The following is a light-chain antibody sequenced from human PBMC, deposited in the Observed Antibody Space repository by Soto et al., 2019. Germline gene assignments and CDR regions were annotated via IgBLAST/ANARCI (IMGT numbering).Light chain of an antibody. J-gene: IGKJ1*01. V-gene: IGKV1-33*01. CDR2: DAS. CDR3: LQHNSYPPT. CDR1: QGISKS. Sequence: DIQMTQSPSSLSASVGDRVTITCQADQGISKSLSWYQQKPGMAPKLLIYDASNLETGVPSRFSGSGSGIDFTLTISSLQPEDFATYYCLQHNSYPPTFGQGTKVEIK.